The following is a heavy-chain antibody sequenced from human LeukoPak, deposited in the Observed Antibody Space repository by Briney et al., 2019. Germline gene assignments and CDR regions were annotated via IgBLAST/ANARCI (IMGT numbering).Heavy chain of an antibody. CDR2: ISSSGSTI. CDR1: GFTFSSYE. V-gene: IGHV3-48*03. CDR3: ARLLMGIAAADTTYYYYYMDV. J-gene: IGHJ6*03. D-gene: IGHD6-13*01. Sequence: GGSLRLSCAASGFTFSSYEMNWVRQAPGKGLEWVSYISSSGSTIYYADSVKGRFTISRDNAKNSLYLQMNSLRAEDTAVYYCARLLMGIAAADTTYYYYYMDVWGKGTTVTVSS.